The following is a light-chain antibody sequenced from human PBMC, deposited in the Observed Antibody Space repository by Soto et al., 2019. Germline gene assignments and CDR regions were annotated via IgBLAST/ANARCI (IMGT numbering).Light chain of an antibody. V-gene: IGKV1-39*01. CDR1: QSISYY. CDR3: QESFFTLGT. Sequence: DIQITQSPSSLSASVGDRVTITCRASQSISYYLNWYQQKPGRAPRLLIYTTSSLQSGVPSRFSGSGSGTEFTLTINNLQREDFATYYCQESFFTLGTFGRGTKVDIK. J-gene: IGKJ1*01. CDR2: TTS.